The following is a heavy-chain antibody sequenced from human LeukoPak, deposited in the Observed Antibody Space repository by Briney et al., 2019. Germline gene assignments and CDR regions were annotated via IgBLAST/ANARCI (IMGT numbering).Heavy chain of an antibody. V-gene: IGHV1-69*13. CDR3: ANYDYGDYEGVIDAFDI. CDR1: GVTSTSYA. Sequence: GASVKLSCKASGVTSTSYAISWVRQAPGRGLEWMGGIIPIFGTANNAQKFQGRVTITADESTSTAYMELSSLRSEDTAVYYCANYDYGDYEGVIDAFDIWGQGTMVTVSS. CDR2: IIPIFGTA. J-gene: IGHJ3*02. D-gene: IGHD4-17*01.